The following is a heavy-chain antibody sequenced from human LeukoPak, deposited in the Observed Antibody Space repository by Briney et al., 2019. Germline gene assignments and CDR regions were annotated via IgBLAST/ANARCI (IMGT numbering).Heavy chain of an antibody. CDR3: AVNWNLDY. Sequence: ETLSLTCTVSGGSISSYYWSWIRQAPGKGLEWVSSISASADRTHYADSVKGRFTISRDTSKNTLSLQMNSLRAEDTAVYYCAVNWNLDYWGQGTLVTVSS. CDR2: ISASADRT. J-gene: IGHJ4*02. V-gene: IGHV3-23*01. CDR1: GGSISSYY. D-gene: IGHD1-1*01.